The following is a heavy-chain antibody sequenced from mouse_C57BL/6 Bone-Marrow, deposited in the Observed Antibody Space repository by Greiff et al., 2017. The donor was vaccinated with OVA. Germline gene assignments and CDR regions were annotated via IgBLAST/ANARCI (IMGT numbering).Heavy chain of an antibody. CDR2: IYPRSGNT. CDR1: GYTFTSYG. J-gene: IGHJ4*01. V-gene: IGHV1-81*01. Sequence: VQLQQSGAELARPGASVKLSCKASGYTFTSYGISWVKQRTGQGLEWIGEIYPRSGNTYYNEKFKGKATLTADKSSSTAYMELRSLTSEDSAVYFCARVLYYDYEGAMDYWGQGTSVTVSS. D-gene: IGHD2-4*01. CDR3: ARVLYYDYEGAMDY.